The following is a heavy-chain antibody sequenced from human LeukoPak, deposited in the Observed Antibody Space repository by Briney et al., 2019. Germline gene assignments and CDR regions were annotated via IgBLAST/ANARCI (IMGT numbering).Heavy chain of an antibody. CDR3: ARVTGRVVPAATDAFDI. D-gene: IGHD2-2*01. V-gene: IGHV5-51*01. J-gene: IGHJ3*02. Sequence: GESLKISCKGSGYSFTSYWIGWVRQMPGKGLEWMGIMYPGDSDTRYSPSFQGQVTISADKSISTAYLQWSSLKASDTAMYYCARVTGRVVPAATDAFDIWGQGTMVTVSS. CDR2: MYPGDSDT. CDR1: GYSFTSYW.